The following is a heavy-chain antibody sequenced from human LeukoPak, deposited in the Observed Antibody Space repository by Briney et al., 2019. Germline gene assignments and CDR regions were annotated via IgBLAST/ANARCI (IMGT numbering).Heavy chain of an antibody. J-gene: IGHJ6*02. CDR3: ARGVTVTPFYYYYGMDV. D-gene: IGHD4-17*01. Sequence: ASVKVSCKASGYTFTSYGISWVRQAPGQGLEWMGWISAYNGNTNYAQKLQGRVTMTTDTSTSTAYMELRSLRSDDTAVCYCARGVTVTPFYYYYGMDVWGQGTTVTVSS. CDR2: ISAYNGNT. V-gene: IGHV1-18*01. CDR1: GYTFTSYG.